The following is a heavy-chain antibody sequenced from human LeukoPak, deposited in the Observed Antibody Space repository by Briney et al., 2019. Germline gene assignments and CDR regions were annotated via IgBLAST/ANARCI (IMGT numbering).Heavy chain of an antibody. D-gene: IGHD3-10*01. V-gene: IGHV1-46*01. CDR1: GYTFISYY. CDR3: ARDAPVVRGVIIAFDY. CDR2: INPSGGST. J-gene: IGHJ4*02. Sequence: ASVKVSCKASGYTFISYYMHWVRQAPGQGLEWMGIINPSGGSTSYAQKFQGRVTMTRDTSTSTVYMELSSLRSEDTAVYYCARDAPVVRGVIIAFDYWGQGTLVTVSS.